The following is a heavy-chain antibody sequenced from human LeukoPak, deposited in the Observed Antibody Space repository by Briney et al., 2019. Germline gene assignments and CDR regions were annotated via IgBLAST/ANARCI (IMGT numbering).Heavy chain of an antibody. CDR3: ARGGCSSTSCYDWFDP. Sequence: PAEPLSLTCAVSGGSISSGGYSWSWIRQPPGKGLEWIGYIYHSGSTYYNPSLKSRVTISVDRSKNQFSLKLSSVTAADTAVYYCARGGCSSTSCYDWFDPWGQGTLVTVSS. CDR2: IYHSGST. V-gene: IGHV4-30-2*01. D-gene: IGHD2-2*01. J-gene: IGHJ5*02. CDR1: GGSISSGGYS.